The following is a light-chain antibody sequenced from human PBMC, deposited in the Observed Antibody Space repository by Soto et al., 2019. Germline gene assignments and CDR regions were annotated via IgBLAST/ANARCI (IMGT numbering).Light chain of an antibody. J-gene: IGLJ2*01. V-gene: IGLV2-14*03. CDR1: SSDVGGYNE. CDR3: GSHAAGSTLI. Sequence: QSALTQPASVSGSPGQSTTISCTGTSSDVGGYNEVSWYQQRPGKAPKLMIYDVSNRPSGVSNRFSASKSGNTASLTISGLKAEDAAYYYCGSHAAGSTLIFGGGTKLTVL. CDR2: DVS.